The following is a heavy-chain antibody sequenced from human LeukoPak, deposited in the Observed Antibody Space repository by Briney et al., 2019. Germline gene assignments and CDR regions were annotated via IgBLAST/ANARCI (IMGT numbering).Heavy chain of an antibody. CDR3: ARHSVAVAGTDGAFDI. D-gene: IGHD6-19*01. V-gene: IGHV1-2*04. CDR1: GYTFTGYY. Sequence: ASVKVSCKASGYTFTGYYMHWVRQAPGQGLEWMGWINPNSGGTNYAQKFQGWVIMTRDTSISTAYMELSRLRSDDTAVYYCARHSVAVAGTDGAFDIWGQGTMVTVSS. J-gene: IGHJ3*02. CDR2: INPNSGGT.